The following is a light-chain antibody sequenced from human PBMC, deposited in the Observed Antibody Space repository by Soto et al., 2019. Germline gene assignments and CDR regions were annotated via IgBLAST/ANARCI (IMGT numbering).Light chain of an antibody. CDR1: QGISNW. CDR3: QQDNSFPLT. Sequence: DIQMTQSPSSVSASVGDRVSITCRASQGISNWLAWYQQKPGRAPKLLIYTGSSLQSGVPSRFSGTGSGTDFTLAISSLQPEDVATYDCQQDNSFPLTFGGGTKVEIK. V-gene: IGKV1-12*01. J-gene: IGKJ4*01. CDR2: TGS.